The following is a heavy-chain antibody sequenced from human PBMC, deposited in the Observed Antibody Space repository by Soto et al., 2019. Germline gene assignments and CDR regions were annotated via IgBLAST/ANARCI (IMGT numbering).Heavy chain of an antibody. J-gene: IGHJ6*03. V-gene: IGHV1-18*01. Sequence: GASVKVSCKASGYTFTSYGISWVRQAPGQGLEWMGWISAYNGNTNYAQKLQGRVTMTTDTSTSTAYMELRSLRSDDTAVYYCAREAPQPIGSSWYLPYYYYMGVWGKGTTVTVSS. CDR1: GYTFTSYG. D-gene: IGHD6-13*01. CDR2: ISAYNGNT. CDR3: AREAPQPIGSSWYLPYYYYMGV.